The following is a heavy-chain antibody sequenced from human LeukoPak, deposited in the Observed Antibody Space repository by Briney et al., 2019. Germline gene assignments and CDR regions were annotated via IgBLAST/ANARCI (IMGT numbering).Heavy chain of an antibody. V-gene: IGHV1-3*01. D-gene: IGHD2-2*01. CDR3: AREVVVVPAAINNWFDP. J-gene: IGHJ5*02. CDR1: GHTSTTYA. CDR2: INAGNGNI. Sequence: ASVKVSCKASGHTSTTYAIHWVRQAPGQGLEWMGWINAGNGNIKYSQKFQGRVTITRDTSASTAYMELSSLRSEDTAVYYCAREVVVVPAAINNWFDPWGQGTLVTVSS.